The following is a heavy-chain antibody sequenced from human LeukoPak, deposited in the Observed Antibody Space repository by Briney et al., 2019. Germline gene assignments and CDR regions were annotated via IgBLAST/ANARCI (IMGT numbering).Heavy chain of an antibody. Sequence: ASVKVSCKASGYTFTSYGIIWVRQAPGQGLEWMGWISGYNGNTNYAQKLQGRVTMTTDTSTSTAYMELRSLRSDDTAVYYCAREHVDTSFGIWGQGTMVTVSS. CDR3: AREHVDTSFGI. D-gene: IGHD5-18*01. J-gene: IGHJ3*02. V-gene: IGHV1-18*01. CDR2: ISGYNGNT. CDR1: GYTFTSYG.